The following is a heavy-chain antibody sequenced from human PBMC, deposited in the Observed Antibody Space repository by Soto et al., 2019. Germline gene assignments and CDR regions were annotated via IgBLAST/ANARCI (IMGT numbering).Heavy chain of an antibody. Sequence: EVQLVESGGGLVQPGGSLRLSCAASGFTFNTYWMSGVRQAPGKGLEWVANIKEDGSDKYYVGSVKGRFTISRDNAKKSLSLQMNSLRVEDTAVYYCARDTVFYGLDVWGQGTTVIVSS. CDR1: GFTFNTYW. CDR2: IKEDGSDK. CDR3: ARDTVFYGLDV. J-gene: IGHJ6*02. V-gene: IGHV3-7*01.